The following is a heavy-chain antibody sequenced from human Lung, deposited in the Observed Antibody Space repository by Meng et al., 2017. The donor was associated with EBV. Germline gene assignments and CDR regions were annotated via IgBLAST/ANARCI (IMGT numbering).Heavy chain of an antibody. CDR1: GYTYTSYS. J-gene: IGHJ4*02. V-gene: IGHV7-4-1*02. CDR3: ARGDYYDSSGLDY. Sequence: QEHVFQSVSELTKAGASVKIPCTASGYTYTSYSMNWVRQAPGQGLEWMGWINTTTGNPTYAQGLTGRFVFSLDTSVSTAYLQISSLKAEDTAVYYCARGDYYDSSGLDYWGQGTLVTVSS. CDR2: INTTTGNP. D-gene: IGHD3-22*01.